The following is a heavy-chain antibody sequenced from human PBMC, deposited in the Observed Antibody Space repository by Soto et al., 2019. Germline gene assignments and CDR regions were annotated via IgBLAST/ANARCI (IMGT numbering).Heavy chain of an antibody. Sequence: PGESLKISCKGSGYSFTSYWIGWVRQMPVKGLEWMGIIYPGDSDTRYSPSFQGQVTISADKSISTAYLQWSSLKASDTAMYYCARPLMGSGQVDYYYYGMDVWGQGTTVTV. J-gene: IGHJ6*02. CDR2: IYPGDSDT. D-gene: IGHD3-10*01. CDR1: GYSFTSYW. V-gene: IGHV5-51*01. CDR3: ARPLMGSGQVDYYYYGMDV.